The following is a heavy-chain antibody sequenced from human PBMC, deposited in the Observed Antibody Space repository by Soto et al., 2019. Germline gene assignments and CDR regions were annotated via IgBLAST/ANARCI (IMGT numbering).Heavy chain of an antibody. D-gene: IGHD3-22*01. CDR2: INPSGGST. CDR3: ARSETQVSITMIVVGPNTLDI. Sequence: ASVKVSCKASGYTFTSYYMHWVRQAPGQGLEWMGIINPSGGSTSYAQKFQGRVTMTRDTSTSTVYMELSSLRSEDTAVYCCARSETQVSITMIVVGPNTLDIWGQGTMVTVSS. CDR1: GYTFTSYY. J-gene: IGHJ3*02. V-gene: IGHV1-46*01.